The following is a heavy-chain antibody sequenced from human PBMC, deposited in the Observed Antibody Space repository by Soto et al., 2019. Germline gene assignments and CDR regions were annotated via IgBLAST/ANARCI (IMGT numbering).Heavy chain of an antibody. D-gene: IGHD3-9*01. CDR1: GFAFSTYG. CDR3: VCGTGYWGLSDY. Sequence: QVQLVESGGGVIQPGKSLRLSCSASGFAFSTYGMHWVRQAPGKGLEWVAVIWADGSRQFYGDSVKGRFTISRDNSKNTLYLQMNSLRVDDTAVYYCVCGTGYWGLSDYWGQGTLVTVSS. CDR2: IWADGSRQ. J-gene: IGHJ4*02. V-gene: IGHV3-33*08.